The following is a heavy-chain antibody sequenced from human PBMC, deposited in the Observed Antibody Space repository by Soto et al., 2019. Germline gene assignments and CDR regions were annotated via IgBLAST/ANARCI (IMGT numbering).Heavy chain of an antibody. CDR3: VSAVVAETFDY. V-gene: IGHV1-24*01. CDR1: GYTLTELS. Sequence: ASVKVSCKVFGYTLTELSLHWVRQAPGKGLEWMGGFDPEDGETIYAQKFQGRLTMTEDTSTDTAYMELSSLRSEDTAVYYCVSAVVAETFDYWGQGTLVTLSS. D-gene: IGHD2-15*01. CDR2: FDPEDGET. J-gene: IGHJ4*02.